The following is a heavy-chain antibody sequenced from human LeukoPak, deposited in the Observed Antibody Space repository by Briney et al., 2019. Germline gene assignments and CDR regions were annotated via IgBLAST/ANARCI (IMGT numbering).Heavy chain of an antibody. CDR3: AREILRAAAGMFDY. Sequence: SQTLSLTCTVSGGSISSGGYYWSWIRQHPGKGLEWIGYIYYSGSTNYNPSLKSRVTISVDTSKNQFSLKLSSVTAADTAVYYCAREILRAAAGMFDYWGQGTLVTVSS. J-gene: IGHJ4*02. D-gene: IGHD6-13*01. CDR2: IYYSGST. CDR1: GGSISSGGYY. V-gene: IGHV4-61*08.